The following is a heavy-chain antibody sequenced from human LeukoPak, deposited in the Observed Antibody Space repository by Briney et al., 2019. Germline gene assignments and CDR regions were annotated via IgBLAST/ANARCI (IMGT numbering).Heavy chain of an antibody. CDR1: GYTFTNYY. J-gene: IGHJ6*03. CDR3: ARDSHMYDSSSGAFRRYFYYYMDV. CDR2: INPSAGSI. V-gene: IGHV1-46*01. Sequence: ASVKVSCKASGYTFTNYYMHWVRQAPGQGLEWMGIINPSAGSISYAQKFQGRVTVTRDMSTSTVYMELSSLRSEDTAVYYCARDSHMYDSSSGAFRRYFYYYMDVWGKGTTVTVSS. D-gene: IGHD6-6*01.